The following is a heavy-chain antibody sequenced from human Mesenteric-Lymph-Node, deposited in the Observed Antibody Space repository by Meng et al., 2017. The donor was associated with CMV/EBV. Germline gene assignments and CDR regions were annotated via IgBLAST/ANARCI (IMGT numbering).Heavy chain of an antibody. Sequence: GESLKISCAASGFTFSNAWMSWVRQAPGKGLEWVANIEGDGRRIYYVDSVRGRFTISRDNAKNSLHLQMNSLRAEDTAVYFCARANNFDYWGQGTLVTVSS. CDR3: ARANNFDY. D-gene: IGHD4/OR15-4a*01. J-gene: IGHJ4*02. V-gene: IGHV3-7*04. CDR2: IEGDGRRI. CDR1: GFTFSNAW.